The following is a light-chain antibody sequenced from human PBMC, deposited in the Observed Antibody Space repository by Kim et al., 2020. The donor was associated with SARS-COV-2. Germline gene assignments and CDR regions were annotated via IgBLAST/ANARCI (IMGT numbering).Light chain of an antibody. J-gene: IGLJ1*01. CDR3: CSCEDV. V-gene: IGLV2-23*02. CDR2: EVS. CDR1: SSDVGSYNL. Sequence: SGSPGQSITISCTGTSSDVGSYNLVSWYQQHPGKAPKLMIYEVSKRPSGVSNRFSGSKSGNTASLTISGLQAEDEADYYCCSCEDVFGTGTKVTVL.